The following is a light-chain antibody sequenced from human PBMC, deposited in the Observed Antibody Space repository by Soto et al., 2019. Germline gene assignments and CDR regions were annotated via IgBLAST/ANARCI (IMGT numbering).Light chain of an antibody. Sequence: EIVLTQSQATLCLSPWERATLSCRASQSVSNNYLAWYQQKPGQAPRLLIYDASNRATGIPARFSGSGSGTDFTLTISSLEPEDFAVYYCQQRSNWPPITFGQGTRLEIK. CDR3: QQRSNWPPIT. V-gene: IGKV3-11*01. CDR1: QSVSNNY. CDR2: DAS. J-gene: IGKJ5*01.